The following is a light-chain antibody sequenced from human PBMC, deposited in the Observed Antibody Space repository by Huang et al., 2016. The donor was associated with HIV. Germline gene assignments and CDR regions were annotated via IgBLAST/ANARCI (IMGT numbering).Light chain of an antibody. J-gene: IGKJ1*01. CDR2: GAS. V-gene: IGKV3-20*01. Sequence: EIVLTQSPGTLSLSPGERVTLSCRASHGVSNAYLAWYQQKPGLAPRLLLFGASSSATGIPDRYGGSGSERDFTLTISRLEPEVLGVYYCQQYGTSPVTFGQGTKLEIK. CDR1: HGVSNAY. CDR3: QQYGTSPVT.